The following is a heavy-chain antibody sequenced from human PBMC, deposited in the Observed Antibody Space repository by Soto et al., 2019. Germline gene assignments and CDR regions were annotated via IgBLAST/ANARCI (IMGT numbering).Heavy chain of an antibody. CDR3: ARAMGRLSGYDFSPYYYYGMDV. CDR1: GCSISSGGYY. V-gene: IGHV4-31*03. Sequence: PSETLSLTCTVSGCSISSGGYYWSWIRQHPGKGLEWIGYIYYSGSTYYNPSLKSRVTISVDTSKNQFSLKLSSVTAADTAVYYCARAMGRLSGYDFSPYYYYGMDVWGQGTTVTVSS. CDR2: IYYSGST. D-gene: IGHD5-12*01. J-gene: IGHJ6*02.